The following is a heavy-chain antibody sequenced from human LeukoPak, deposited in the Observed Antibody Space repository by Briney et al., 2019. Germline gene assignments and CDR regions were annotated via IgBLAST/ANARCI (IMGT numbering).Heavy chain of an antibody. V-gene: IGHV3-48*01. Sequence: GGSLRLSCAASGFTFSSYAMSWVRQAPGKGLEWVSYISSSSSTIYYADSVKGRFTISRDNAKNSLYLQMNSLRAEDTAVYYCARVGYCSSTSCYRRGDFDYWGQGTLVTVSS. J-gene: IGHJ4*02. CDR3: ARVGYCSSTSCYRRGDFDY. D-gene: IGHD2-2*02. CDR2: ISSSSSTI. CDR1: GFTFSSYA.